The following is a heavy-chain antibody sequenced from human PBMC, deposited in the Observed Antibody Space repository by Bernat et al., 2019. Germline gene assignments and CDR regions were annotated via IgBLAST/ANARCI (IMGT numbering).Heavy chain of an antibody. J-gene: IGHJ4*02. D-gene: IGHD6-13*01. CDR2: ISISGGTT. CDR1: GFTFSSYA. CDR3: AEGAVGTDFDY. V-gene: IGHV3-23*01. Sequence: EVQLLESGGGLVQPGGSLRLSCAASGFTFSSYAMSWVRQAPGKGLEWVSGISISGGTTYYADYVKGRFTISRDNSKNTLYLQMNSLRAEDAAVYYCAEGAVGTDFDYWGQGTLVTVSS.